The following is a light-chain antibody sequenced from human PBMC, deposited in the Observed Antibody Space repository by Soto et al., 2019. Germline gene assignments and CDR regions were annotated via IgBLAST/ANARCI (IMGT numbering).Light chain of an antibody. CDR2: EVT. CDR1: SRDIGTSNL. Sequence: QSALTQPASVSGSPGQAITISCTGTSRDIGTSNLVSWYQQYPGNAPKLMIYEVTKRPSGISYRFSGSKSGNTASLTIAGLQPEDEAYYYCVSFKGISTSLFVFGTGTKLTVL. CDR3: VSFKGISTSLFV. J-gene: IGLJ1*01. V-gene: IGLV2-23*02.